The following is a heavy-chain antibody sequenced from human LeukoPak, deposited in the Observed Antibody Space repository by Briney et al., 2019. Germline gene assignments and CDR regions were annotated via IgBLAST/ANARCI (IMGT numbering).Heavy chain of an antibody. J-gene: IGHJ4*02. CDR1: GFTFSDSA. CDR2: IRSKRNNYAT. V-gene: IGHV3-73*01. CDR3: AKEKTLGAYYYDSSGYYDFDY. Sequence: GGSLRLSCAASGFTFSDSAIHWVRQASGKGLEWVGHIRSKRNNYATLYAASVTGRFTISRDNSKNTLYLQMNSLRAEDTAVYYCAKEKTLGAYYYDSSGYYDFDYWGQGTLVTVSS. D-gene: IGHD3-22*01.